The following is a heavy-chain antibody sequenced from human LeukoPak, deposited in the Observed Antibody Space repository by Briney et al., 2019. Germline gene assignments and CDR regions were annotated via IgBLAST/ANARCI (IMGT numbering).Heavy chain of an antibody. J-gene: IGHJ4*02. D-gene: IGHD2-2*01. Sequence: GGSLRLSCGASGFTFSSYGMSWVRQAPGKGLEWVSAISGSGGRTYYADSVKGRFTISRDNSKNMLYLQMTSLRAEDTAVYYCAHGAMYQLDYWGQGTLVTVSS. CDR3: AHGAMYQLDY. V-gene: IGHV3-23*01. CDR2: ISGSGGRT. CDR1: GFTFSSYG.